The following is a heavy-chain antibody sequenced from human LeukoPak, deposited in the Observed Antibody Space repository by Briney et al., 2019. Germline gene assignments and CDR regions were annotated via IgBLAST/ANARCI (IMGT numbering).Heavy chain of an antibody. CDR2: IYSGGST. D-gene: IGHD3-22*01. J-gene: IGHJ3*02. CDR3: ASDLPDRHYYDSFLPI. Sequence: GGSLRLSCAASGFTVSSNYMSWVRQAPGKGLEWVSVIYSGGSTYYADSVKGRFTISRDNSKNTLYLQMNSLRAEDTAVYYCASDLPDRHYYDSFLPIWGQGTMVTVSS. CDR1: GFTVSSNY. V-gene: IGHV3-53*01.